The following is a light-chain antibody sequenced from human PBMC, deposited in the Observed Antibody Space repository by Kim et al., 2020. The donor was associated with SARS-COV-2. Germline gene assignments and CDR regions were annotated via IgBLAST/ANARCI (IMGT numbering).Light chain of an antibody. CDR3: QVWDSSSDRVV. CDR2: SYI. V-gene: IGLV3-21*04. CDR1: NIGSKS. Sequence: SYELTQPPSVSVAPGKAARITCGGNNIGSKSVHWYQQKPGQAPVLVIYSYIDRPSGIPERFSGSNSGNTATLTISRVVAGDEAVYYCQVWDSSSDRVVFG. J-gene: IGLJ2*01.